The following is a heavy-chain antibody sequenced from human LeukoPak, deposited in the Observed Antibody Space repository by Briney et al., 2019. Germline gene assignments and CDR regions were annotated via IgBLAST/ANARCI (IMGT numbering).Heavy chain of an antibody. V-gene: IGHV3-30*02. CDR3: AKAPLGRCTGVICYYFDY. CDR2: IRFDGSSN. Sequence: GGSLRLSCAASGFRFSGYGMHWVRQAAGKGLEWVAFIRFDGSSNYYADSVKGWFTISRDNSKNTLYLQMNSLRAEDAAVYYCAKAPLGRCTGVICYYFDYWGQGTLVTVSS. D-gene: IGHD2-15*01. J-gene: IGHJ4*02. CDR1: GFRFSGYG.